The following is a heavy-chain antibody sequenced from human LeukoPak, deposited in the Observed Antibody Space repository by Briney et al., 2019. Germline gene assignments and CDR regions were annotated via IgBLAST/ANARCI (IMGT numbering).Heavy chain of an antibody. CDR2: ISAYNGNT. CDR3: ARAPGYCSSTSCSKYYYYYYMDV. V-gene: IGHV1-18*01. D-gene: IGHD2-2*01. J-gene: IGHJ6*03. CDR1: GGTFSSYA. Sequence: ASVKVSCKASGGTFSSYAISWVRQAPGQGLEWMGWISAYNGNTNYAQKLQGRGTMTTDTSTRTAYMELRSLRSDDTAVYYCARAPGYCSSTSCSKYYYYYYMDVWGKGTTVTVSS.